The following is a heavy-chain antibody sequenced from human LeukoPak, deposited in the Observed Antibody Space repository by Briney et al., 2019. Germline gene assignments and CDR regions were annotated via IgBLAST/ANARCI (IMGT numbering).Heavy chain of an antibody. CDR3: ARGSRNSGWYYSFDI. D-gene: IGHD6-19*01. Sequence: SETLSLTCTVSGGSISSYYWSWIRQPPGKGLEWIGYIIYSGSTNYNPSLKSRVTISVDTSKNQFSLKLSSVTAADTAVYYCARGSRNSGWYYSFDIWGQGTMVTVS. CDR2: IIYSGST. V-gene: IGHV4-59*01. J-gene: IGHJ3*02. CDR1: GGSISSYY.